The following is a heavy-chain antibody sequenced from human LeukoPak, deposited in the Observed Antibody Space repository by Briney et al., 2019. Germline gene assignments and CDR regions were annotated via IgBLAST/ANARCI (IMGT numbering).Heavy chain of an antibody. D-gene: IGHD3-3*01. V-gene: IGHV4-38-2*01. CDR3: AALTLTGVAGRGWFDA. CDR2: IYHSGST. Sequence: RPSETLSLTCAVSGYSISSGYYWGWIRQPPGKGLEWIGSIYHSGSTYYNPSLKSRVTISVDTSKNQFSLKLSSVTAADTASYYCAALTLTGVAGRGWFDAWGQGTLVIVSS. J-gene: IGHJ5*02. CDR1: GYSISSGYY.